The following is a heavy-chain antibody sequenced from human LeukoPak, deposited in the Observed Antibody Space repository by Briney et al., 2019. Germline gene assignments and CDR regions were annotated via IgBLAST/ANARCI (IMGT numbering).Heavy chain of an antibody. J-gene: IGHJ3*02. D-gene: IGHD3-22*01. V-gene: IGHV4-61*02. CDR1: GGSISSGSYY. Sequence: SETLSLTCTVSGGSISSGSYYWSWIRQPAGKGLEWIGRIYTSGSTNYNPSLKSRVTISVDTSKNQFSLKLSSVTAADTAVYYCATDYYDSSGYTKNAFDIWGQGTMVTVSS. CDR3: ATDYYDSSGYTKNAFDI. CDR2: IYTSGST.